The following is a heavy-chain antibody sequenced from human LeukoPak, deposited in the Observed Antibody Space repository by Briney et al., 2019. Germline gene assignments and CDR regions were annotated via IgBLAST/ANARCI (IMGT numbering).Heavy chain of an antibody. D-gene: IGHD3-10*01. CDR1: GGSFSGYY. CDR2: INHSGST. Sequence: SETLSLTCAVYGGSFSGYYWSWIRQPPGKGLEWIGEINHSGSTNYNPSLKSRVTISVDTSKNQFSLKLSSVTAADTAVYYCSSGSYYFSLDYWGQGTLVTVSS. CDR3: SSGSYYFSLDY. J-gene: IGHJ4*02. V-gene: IGHV4-34*03.